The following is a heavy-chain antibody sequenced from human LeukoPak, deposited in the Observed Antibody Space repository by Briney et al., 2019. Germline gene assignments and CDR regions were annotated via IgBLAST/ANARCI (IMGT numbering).Heavy chain of an antibody. Sequence: GGSLRLSCAASGFTFSNYAMSWVRQAPGKGLEWVANIKQDGSEKYYVDSVKGRFTISRDNAKNSLYLQMNSLRAEDTAVYYCARDLSRVGLSWFDPWGQGTLVTVSS. CDR3: ARDLSRVGLSWFDP. CDR1: GFTFSNYA. CDR2: IKQDGSEK. V-gene: IGHV3-7*03. D-gene: IGHD3-16*01. J-gene: IGHJ5*02.